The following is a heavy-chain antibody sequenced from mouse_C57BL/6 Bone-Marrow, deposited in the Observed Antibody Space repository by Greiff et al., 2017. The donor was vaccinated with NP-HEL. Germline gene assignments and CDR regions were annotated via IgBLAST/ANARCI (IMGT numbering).Heavy chain of an antibody. Sequence: EVKLVESGGGLVKPGGSLKLSCAASGFTFSDYGMHWVRQAPEKGLEWVAYISSGSSTIYYADTVKGRFTISRDNAKNTLYLQLTSLRSEDTAMYYCARPPYYGSPWGRGTSVTVSS. CDR3: ARPPYYGSP. CDR2: ISSGSSTI. J-gene: IGHJ4*01. V-gene: IGHV5-17*01. CDR1: GFTFSDYG. D-gene: IGHD1-1*01.